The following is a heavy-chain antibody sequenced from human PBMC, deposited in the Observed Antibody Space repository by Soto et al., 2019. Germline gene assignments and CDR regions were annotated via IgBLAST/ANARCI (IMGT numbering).Heavy chain of an antibody. CDR3: ARGRLAYCGGDCGYYFEY. CDR1: GYTFTGYY. CDR2: INPNSGGT. Sequence: ASVKVSCKASGYTFTGYYMHWVRQAPGQGLEWMGWINPNSGGTNYAQKFQGRVTMTRDTSISTAYMELSRLRSDDTAVYYCARGRLAYCGGDCGYYFEYWGQGTLVTVSS. V-gene: IGHV1-2*02. J-gene: IGHJ4*02. D-gene: IGHD2-21*02.